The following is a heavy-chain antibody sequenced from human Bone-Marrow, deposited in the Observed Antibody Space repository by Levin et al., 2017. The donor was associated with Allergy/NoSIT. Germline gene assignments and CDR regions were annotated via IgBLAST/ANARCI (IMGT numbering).Heavy chain of an antibody. CDR3: ARGGSVAGANDAFDI. D-gene: IGHD6-19*01. V-gene: IGHV3-64*02. Sequence: GGSLRLSCAASGFTFSSYAMHWVRQAPGKGLEYVSAISSNGGSTYYADSVKGRFTISRDNSKNTLYLQMGSLRAEDMAVYYCARGGSVAGANDAFDIWGQGTMVTVSS. J-gene: IGHJ3*02. CDR2: ISSNGGST. CDR1: GFTFSSYA.